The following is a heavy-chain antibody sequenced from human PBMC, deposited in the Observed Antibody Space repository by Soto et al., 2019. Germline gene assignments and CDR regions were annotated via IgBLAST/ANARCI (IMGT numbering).Heavy chain of an antibody. V-gene: IGHV3-30-3*01. CDR3: ARDGRDDSSGYMDRDY. J-gene: IGHJ4*02. CDR2: ISYDGSNK. CDR1: GFTFSSYA. Sequence: QVQLVESGGGVVQPGRSLRLSCAASGFTFSSYAMHWVRQAPGKGLEWVAVISYDGSNKYYADSVKGRFTISRDNSKNTLYLQMNSLRAEDTAVYYCARDGRDDSSGYMDRDYWGQGTLVTVSS. D-gene: IGHD3-22*01.